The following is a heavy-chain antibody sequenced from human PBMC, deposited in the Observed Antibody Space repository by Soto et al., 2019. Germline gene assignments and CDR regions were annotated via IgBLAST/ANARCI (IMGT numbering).Heavy chain of an antibody. CDR2: IYYSGAT. CDR1: SGSINSGGSY. J-gene: IGHJ4*02. D-gene: IGHD6-13*01. CDR3: ARESRPSYASSSYCMDY. Sequence: PSETLSLTCTVSSGSINSGGSYWSWVRQHPGKGLEWFGCIYYSGATYYNPSLERRLTISVDTSKNQFCLKLSSVTAADTAVYYCARESRPSYASSSYCMDYWGQGTMVTVSS. V-gene: IGHV4-31*03.